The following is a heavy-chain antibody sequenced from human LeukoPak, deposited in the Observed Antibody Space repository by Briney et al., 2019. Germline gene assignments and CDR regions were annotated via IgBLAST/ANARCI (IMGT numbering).Heavy chain of an antibody. CDR1: GVSISPYY. V-gene: IGHV4-4*09. J-gene: IGHJ3*01. CDR3: ARLSAAVHLGAFDL. D-gene: IGHD3-3*01. Sequence: SETLSLTCAVSGVSISPYYWAWSRQPPGKGLEWIGYIHTSGSNNQYPSLKSRVTISVGKSKNHFSLRLTSVTAADTAVYYCARLSAAVHLGAFDLWGQGTMVTVSS. CDR2: IHTSGSN.